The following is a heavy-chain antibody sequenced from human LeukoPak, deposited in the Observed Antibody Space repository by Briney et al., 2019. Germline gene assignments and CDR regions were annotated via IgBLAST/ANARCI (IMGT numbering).Heavy chain of an antibody. CDR3: ARDHWFDP. V-gene: IGHV3-23*01. CDR1: GFTFSSYA. CDR2: ISGSGDNT. Sequence: GGSLRLSCAASGFTFSSYAMSWVRQVPGKGLEWVSVISGSGDNTYYADSVKGRFTISRDNSKNMLYLQMNSLRAEDTAVYYCARDHWFDPWGQGTLVTVSS. J-gene: IGHJ5*02.